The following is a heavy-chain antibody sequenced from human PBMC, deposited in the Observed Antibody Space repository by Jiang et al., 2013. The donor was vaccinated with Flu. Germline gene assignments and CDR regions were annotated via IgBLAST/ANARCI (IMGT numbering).Heavy chain of an antibody. Sequence: GTFSSYAISWVRQAPGQGLEWMGGIIPIFGTANYAQKFQGRVTITADESTSTAYMELSSLRSEDTAVYYCARDGFTMAGDFDYWGQGTLVTVSS. CDR1: GTFSSYA. V-gene: IGHV1-69*01. CDR3: ARDGFTMAGDFDY. J-gene: IGHJ4*02. CDR2: IIPIFGTA. D-gene: IGHD3-10*02.